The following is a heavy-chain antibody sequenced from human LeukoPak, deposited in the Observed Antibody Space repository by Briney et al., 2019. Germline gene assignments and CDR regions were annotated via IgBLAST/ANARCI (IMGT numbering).Heavy chain of an antibody. Sequence: PGRSLRLSCAASGFTFDDYAMHWVRQAPGKGLEWVSGISWNSGSIGYADSVKGRFTISRDNAKNSLYLQMNSLRAEDMALYYCAKGSAGDYYGSGSSFDYWGQETLVTVPS. V-gene: IGHV3-9*03. CDR2: ISWNSGSI. J-gene: IGHJ4*02. D-gene: IGHD3-10*01. CDR1: GFTFDDYA. CDR3: AKGSAGDYYGSGSSFDY.